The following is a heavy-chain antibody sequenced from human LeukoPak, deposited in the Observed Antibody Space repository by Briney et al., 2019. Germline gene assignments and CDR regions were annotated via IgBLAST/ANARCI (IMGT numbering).Heavy chain of an antibody. CDR2: ISGNGHLI. Sequence: GGSLRLSCATSGFTFSAYSMIWVRQAPGKGLEWISVISGNGHLIYWADSLKGRFTVSRDNAKNSLYLQINSLTVEDTAIYYCARDSDGWSRDYWGQGTLVTVSS. V-gene: IGHV3-21*06. CDR3: ARDSDGWSRDY. D-gene: IGHD5-24*01. CDR1: GFTFSAYS. J-gene: IGHJ4*02.